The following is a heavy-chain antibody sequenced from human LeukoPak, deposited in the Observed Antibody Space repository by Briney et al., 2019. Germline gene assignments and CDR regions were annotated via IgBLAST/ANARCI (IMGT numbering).Heavy chain of an antibody. Sequence: SVEVSCKASGDTFSSYAISWLRQAPGQGLEWMGGIIPILGTTNYAQKFQGRVTITADESTSTLYMELRSLRSEDTAIYYCARDDYYDSSAYRENPFDVWGQGTMVTVSS. D-gene: IGHD3-22*01. J-gene: IGHJ3*01. CDR2: IIPILGTT. CDR1: GDTFSSYA. V-gene: IGHV1-69*13. CDR3: ARDDYYDSSAYRENPFDV.